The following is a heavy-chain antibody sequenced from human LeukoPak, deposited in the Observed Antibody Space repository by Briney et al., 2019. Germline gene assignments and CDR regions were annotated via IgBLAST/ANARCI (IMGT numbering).Heavy chain of an antibody. Sequence: SQTLSLTCAISGDSVSSNSAAWNWIRQSPSRGLEWLGRAYYRSKWYIEYAESVKSRITINSDTSKNQISLQANSVTPEDTAVYYCAAGMLIRGNHYMDGWGKGTTVTVSS. CDR1: GDSVSSNSAA. J-gene: IGHJ6*03. V-gene: IGHV6-1*01. CDR2: AYYRSKWYI. CDR3: AAGMLIRGNHYMDG. D-gene: IGHD3-16*01.